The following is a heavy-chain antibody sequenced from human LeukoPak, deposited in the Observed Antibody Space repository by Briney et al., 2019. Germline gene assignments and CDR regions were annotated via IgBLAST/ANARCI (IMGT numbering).Heavy chain of an antibody. CDR1: GFTFSSYA. D-gene: IGHD6-19*01. J-gene: IGHJ3*02. CDR2: ISYDGSNK. V-gene: IGHV3-30-3*01. CDR3: ARDIVSWAVAGTLGAFDI. Sequence: GGSLRLSCAASGFTFSSYAMHWVRQAPGKGLEWVAVISYDGSNKYYADSVKGRFTISRDNSKNTLYLQMNSLRAEDTAVYYCARDIVSWAVAGTLGAFDIWGQGTIVTVSS.